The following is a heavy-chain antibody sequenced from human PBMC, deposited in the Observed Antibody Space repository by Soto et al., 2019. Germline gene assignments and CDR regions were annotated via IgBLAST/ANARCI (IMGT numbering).Heavy chain of an antibody. CDR2: IKSKIDGGTR. J-gene: IGHJ4*02. Sequence: EVKLVESGGGMVKPGGSLRLSCAAAKFTFNNTYMNWVRQAPGRGLEWVGRIKSKIDGGTRDYAAPVKGRFTISRXXXXXXXXXXXXXXXXXXXXXXXXXXDXYDSSDYYYACDSWGQGTLVTVSS. CDR1: KFTFNNTY. D-gene: IGHD3-22*01. CDR3: XXDXYDSSDYYYACDS. V-gene: IGHV3-15*07.